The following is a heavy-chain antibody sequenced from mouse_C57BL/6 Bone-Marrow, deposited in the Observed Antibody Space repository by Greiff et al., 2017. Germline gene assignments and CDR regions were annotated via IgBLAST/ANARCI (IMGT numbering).Heavy chain of an antibody. D-gene: IGHD2-14*01. Sequence: VQLQQPGAELVRPGTSVKLSCKASGYTFTSYWMHWVKQRPGQGLEWIGVIDPSDSYTNYNQKFKGKATLTVDTSSSTAYMQLSSLTSEDSAVYYCARDRSSWFAYWGQGTLVTVSA. V-gene: IGHV1-59*01. CDR2: IDPSDSYT. CDR1: GYTFTSYW. J-gene: IGHJ3*01. CDR3: ARDRSSWFAY.